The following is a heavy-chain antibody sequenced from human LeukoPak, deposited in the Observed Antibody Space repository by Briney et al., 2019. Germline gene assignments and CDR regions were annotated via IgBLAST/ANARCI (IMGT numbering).Heavy chain of an antibody. CDR2: ISGSGGNT. CDR1: GFTVSSNY. D-gene: IGHD3-22*01. CDR3: AGDRRYDSSGYFQH. J-gene: IGHJ1*01. V-gene: IGHV3-23*01. Sequence: PGGSLRLSCAASGFTVSSNYMSWVRQAPGKGLEWVSAISGSGGNTYYADSVKGRFTISRDNSKNTLDLQMNSLRAEDTAMYYCAGDRRYDSSGYFQHWGQGTLVAVSS.